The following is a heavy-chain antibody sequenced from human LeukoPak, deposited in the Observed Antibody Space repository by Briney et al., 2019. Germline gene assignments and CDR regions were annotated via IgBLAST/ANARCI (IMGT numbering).Heavy chain of an antibody. V-gene: IGHV3-23*01. CDR1: GFTFSSYA. CDR2: ISGSGGST. CDR3: AKETMTTVTPINNWFDP. D-gene: IGHD4-11*01. Sequence: PGGSLRLSCAASGFTFSSYAVSWVRQAPGKVLEWVSAISGSGGSTYYADSVKGRFTISRDNSKNTLYLQMNSLRAEDTAVYYCAKETMTTVTPINNWFDPWGQGTLVTVSS. J-gene: IGHJ5*02.